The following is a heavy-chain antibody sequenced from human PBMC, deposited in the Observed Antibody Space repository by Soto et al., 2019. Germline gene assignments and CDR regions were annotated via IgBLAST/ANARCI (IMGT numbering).Heavy chain of an antibody. D-gene: IGHD6-13*01. Sequence: ASVKVSCKASGYTFISYGISWVRQAPGQGLEWMGWISAYNGNTNYAQKLQGRVTMTTDTSTSTAYMELRSLRSDDTAVYYCARAPSIAAAGKVFDYWGQGTLVTVSS. CDR1: GYTFISYG. CDR3: ARAPSIAAAGKVFDY. V-gene: IGHV1-18*01. CDR2: ISAYNGNT. J-gene: IGHJ4*02.